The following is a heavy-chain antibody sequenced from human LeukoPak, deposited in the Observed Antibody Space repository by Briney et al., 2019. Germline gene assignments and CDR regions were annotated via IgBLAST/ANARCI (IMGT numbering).Heavy chain of an antibody. Sequence: SVKVTCKASGGTFSSYAISWVRQAPGQGLEWMGGIIPIFGTANYAQKFQGRVTITTDESTSTAYMELSSLRSEDTAVYYCARVPRLRYCSSTSCYAEYWGQGTLVTVSS. CDR1: GGTFSSYA. CDR2: IIPIFGTA. D-gene: IGHD2-2*01. J-gene: IGHJ4*02. CDR3: ARVPRLRYCSSTSCYAEY. V-gene: IGHV1-69*05.